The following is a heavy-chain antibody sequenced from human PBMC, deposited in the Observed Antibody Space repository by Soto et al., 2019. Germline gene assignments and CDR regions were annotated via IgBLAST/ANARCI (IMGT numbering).Heavy chain of an antibody. Sequence: GSLRLSCAASGFTFSSYWMHWVRQAPGKGLVWVSRINSDGSSTSYADSVKGRFTISRDNAKNTLYLQMNSLRAEDTAVYYCARLDKDGSLYYYYYMDVWGKGTTVTVSS. CDR1: GFTFSSYW. D-gene: IGHD3-9*01. J-gene: IGHJ6*03. CDR2: INSDGSST. CDR3: ARLDKDGSLYYYYYMDV. V-gene: IGHV3-74*01.